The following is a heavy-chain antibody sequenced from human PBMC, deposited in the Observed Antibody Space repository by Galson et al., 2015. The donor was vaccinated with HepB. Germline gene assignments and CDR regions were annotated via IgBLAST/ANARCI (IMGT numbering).Heavy chain of an antibody. CDR1: GGSITSSSFY. V-gene: IGHV4-39*01. CDR2: IYHTGST. D-gene: IGHD5-12*01. J-gene: IGHJ4*02. Sequence: ETLSLTCTVSGGSITSSSFYWDWIRQPPGRGLEWIGSIYHTGSTYYNPSLKSRVTISIDTSKSQFSLRLRSVTAADTAVYYCARRYGDYDPLIDYWGQGTLVIVSS. CDR3: ARRYGDYDPLIDY.